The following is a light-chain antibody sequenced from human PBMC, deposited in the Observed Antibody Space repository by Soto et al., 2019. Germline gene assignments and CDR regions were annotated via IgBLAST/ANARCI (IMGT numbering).Light chain of an antibody. CDR1: SSDVGGYNY. J-gene: IGLJ2*01. V-gene: IGLV2-8*01. CDR3: SYTAGSNHLV. Sequence: QSALTQPPSASGSPGQSVTISCTGTSSDVGGYNYVSWYQQHPGKAPKLMIYDVSKRPSGVPDRFSGSKSGNTASLTVSGLHAEDDDDYCCSYTAGSNHLVFGGGTKLTVL. CDR2: DVS.